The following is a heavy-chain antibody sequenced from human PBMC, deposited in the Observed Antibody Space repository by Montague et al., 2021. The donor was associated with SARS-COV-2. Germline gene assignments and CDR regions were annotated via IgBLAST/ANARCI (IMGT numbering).Heavy chain of an antibody. Sequence: SLRLSCAASGFTFSDYYMSWIRQAPGKGLEWVSYISGRGSYTDYADSVKGRFTISRDNARKSLYLEMNSLRAEDTAVYYCARDQPHYDILTGYYKDYYYMDVWGQGTTVTVSS. CDR1: GFTFSDYY. CDR3: ARDQPHYDILTGYYKDYYYMDV. J-gene: IGHJ6*02. V-gene: IGHV3-11*06. D-gene: IGHD3-9*01. CDR2: ISGRGSYT.